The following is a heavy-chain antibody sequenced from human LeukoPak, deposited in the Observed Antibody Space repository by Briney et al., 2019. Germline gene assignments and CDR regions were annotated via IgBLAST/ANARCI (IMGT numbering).Heavy chain of an antibody. D-gene: IGHD5-12*01. CDR3: ARGDGYAQRD. CDR1: GFTFISYW. J-gene: IGHJ4*02. Sequence: GALRLSCAASGFTFISYWMHWVRQAPGKGLVWVSRINSDGSSTSYADSVKGRLTISRDNAKNTLYLQMNSLRVEDTAVYYCARGDGYAQRDWGPGTLVTVPS. V-gene: IGHV3-74*01. CDR2: INSDGSST.